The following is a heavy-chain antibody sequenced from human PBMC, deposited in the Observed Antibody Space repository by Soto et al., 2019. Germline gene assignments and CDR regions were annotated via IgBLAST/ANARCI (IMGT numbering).Heavy chain of an antibody. Sequence: ASVKVSCKASGYTFTRYGISWERQAPGQGLEWMGWISGYNGDTNYAQKFQGRVSMTIDTSTTTAYMELRSLTSDDTAVYYCAKNGQPPYYYYGLDVWGQ. V-gene: IGHV1-18*01. J-gene: IGHJ6*02. D-gene: IGHD2-8*01. CDR2: ISGYNGDT. CDR1: GYTFTRYG. CDR3: AKNGQPPYYYYGLDV.